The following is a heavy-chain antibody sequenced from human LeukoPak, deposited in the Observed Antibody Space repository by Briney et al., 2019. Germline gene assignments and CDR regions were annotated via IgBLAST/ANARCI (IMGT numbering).Heavy chain of an antibody. CDR3: ARAGVDTSGYYYQGFDY. CDR2: ISSSRSYI. J-gene: IGHJ4*02. V-gene: IGHV3-21*01. Sequence: GGSLRLSCTVSGFTFGNYGMNWVRQAPGKGLEWVSSISSSRSYIFYAASVKGRFTISRDNAKNSLYLQVNSLTAEDTAVYYCARAGVDTSGYYYQGFDYWGQGTLVTVSS. CDR1: GFTFGNYG. D-gene: IGHD3-3*01.